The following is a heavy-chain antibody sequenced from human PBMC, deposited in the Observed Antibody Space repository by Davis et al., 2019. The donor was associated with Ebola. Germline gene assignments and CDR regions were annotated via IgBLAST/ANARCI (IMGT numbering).Heavy chain of an antibody. CDR1: GGSFSDYF. V-gene: IGHV4-34*01. CDR2: ISHHSGYT. Sequence: MPSETLSLTCAVYGGSFSDYFWSWIRQPPEKGLEWIGEISHHSGYTNYNPSLRSRVAISVDSSKNQFSPKVNSVTAADTATYYCARTTKTNIEDSGLGYNSFDSWGQGVLVSVSS. J-gene: IGHJ5*01. D-gene: IGHD4-17*01. CDR3: ARTTKTNIEDSGLGYNSFDS.